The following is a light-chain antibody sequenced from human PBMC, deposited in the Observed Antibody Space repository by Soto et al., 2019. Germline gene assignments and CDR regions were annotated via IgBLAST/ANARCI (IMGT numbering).Light chain of an antibody. CDR1: SSDVGGYNY. CDR2: EVS. CDR3: SLYGGSNTVV. Sequence: QSALTQPPSASGSPGQSVTISCTGSSSDVGGYNYVSWYQQHPGKAPKLMIYEVSNRPSGVPDRLSGSKSGNTASLTVSGLQAEDEDDYYYSLYGGSNTVVFGGGTKVTFL. V-gene: IGLV2-8*01. J-gene: IGLJ2*01.